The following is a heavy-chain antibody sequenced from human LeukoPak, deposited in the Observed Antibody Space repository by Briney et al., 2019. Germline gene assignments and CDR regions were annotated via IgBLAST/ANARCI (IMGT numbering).Heavy chain of an antibody. J-gene: IGHJ5*02. D-gene: IGHD6-19*01. CDR3: ARVSYSSAFDP. Sequence: ASVKVSCKASGYTFTGYYMHWVRQAPGQGLEWMGWINPNSGGTNYAQKFQGRVTMTRDTSISTAYMEPSRLRSDDTAVYCCARVSYSSAFDPWGQGTLVTVSS. CDR1: GYTFTGYY. CDR2: INPNSGGT. V-gene: IGHV1-2*02.